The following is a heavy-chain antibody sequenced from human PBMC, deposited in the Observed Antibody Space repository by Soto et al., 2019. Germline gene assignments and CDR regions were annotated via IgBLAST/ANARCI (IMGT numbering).Heavy chain of an antibody. Sequence: SVKVSCKASGGTFSSYAISWVLQAPGQGLEWMGGIIPIFGTANYAQKFQGRVTITADKSTSTAYMELSSLRSEDTAVYYCARGVREQLVTYYYYYGMDVWGQGTTVTVSS. CDR2: IIPIFGTA. CDR1: GGTFSSYA. CDR3: ARGVREQLVTYYYYYGMDV. J-gene: IGHJ6*02. V-gene: IGHV1-69*06. D-gene: IGHD6-6*01.